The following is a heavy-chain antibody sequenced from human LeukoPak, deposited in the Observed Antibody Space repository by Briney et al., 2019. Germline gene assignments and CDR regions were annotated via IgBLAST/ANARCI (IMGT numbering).Heavy chain of an antibody. V-gene: IGHV3-23*01. CDR1: GFTLSTYA. J-gene: IGHJ5*02. CDR3: ARVQFQWFDP. CDR2: TSSSDAGT. Sequence: GGSLRLSCAASGFTLSTYAMSWVRQTPGKGLEWVAATSSSDAGTYHADSVKGRLTIARDNSKKTLYLQMNNLRVEDTAVYYCARVQFQWFDPWGQGTLVTVSS. D-gene: IGHD6-19*01.